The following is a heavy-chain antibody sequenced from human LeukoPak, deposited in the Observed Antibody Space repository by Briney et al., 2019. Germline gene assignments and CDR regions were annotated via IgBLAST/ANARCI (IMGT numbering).Heavy chain of an antibody. D-gene: IGHD1-1*01. Sequence: AETLSLTCTVSGGSISIYYWTWIRQPPGKGLEWIGYMYHSGSTKYNPSLKSRVTISVDTSKNQFSLKLSSVTAADTAIYYCARDLGTTFDPRGQGTLVTVSS. CDR3: ARDLGTTFDP. CDR2: MYHSGST. V-gene: IGHV4-59*01. J-gene: IGHJ5*02. CDR1: GGSISIYY.